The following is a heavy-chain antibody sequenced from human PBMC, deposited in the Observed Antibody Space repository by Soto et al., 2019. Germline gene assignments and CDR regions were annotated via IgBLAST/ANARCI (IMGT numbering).Heavy chain of an antibody. D-gene: IGHD3-22*01. Sequence: GGSLRLGCEASGFTFKEAAMNWVRQAPGKGRGWVTGVTSSAIATYYADSVKGRFTISRNNSLNILYLQMDNLGADDTAVYYCAKSQDTRAYYRAIDSWGQGTQIT. J-gene: IGHJ4*02. CDR2: VTSSAIAT. CDR1: GFTFKEAA. V-gene: IGHV3-23*01. CDR3: AKSQDTRAYYRAIDS.